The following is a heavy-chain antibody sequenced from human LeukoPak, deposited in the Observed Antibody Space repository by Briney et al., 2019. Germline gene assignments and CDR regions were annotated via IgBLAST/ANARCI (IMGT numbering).Heavy chain of an antibody. CDR3: ARGGGLGYYYYYMDV. CDR2: IYHSGST. D-gene: IGHD3-16*01. J-gene: IGHJ6*03. V-gene: IGHV4-4*02. CDR1: GGSISSSIW. Sequence: SGTLSLTCAVSGGSISSSIWWSWVRQPPGKGLEWIGEIYHSGSTNYNPSLKSRVTISVDKSKNQFSLKLSSVTAADTAVYYCARGGGLGYYYYYMDVWGKGTTVTVSS.